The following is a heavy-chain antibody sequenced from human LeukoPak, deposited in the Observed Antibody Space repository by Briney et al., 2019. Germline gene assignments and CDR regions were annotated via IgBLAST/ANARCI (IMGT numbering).Heavy chain of an antibody. CDR1: GGSISSYY. Sequence: PSETLSLTCTVSGGSISSYYWSWIRQPPGKGLEWIGYIYYSGSTYYNPSLKSRVTISVDTSKNQFSLKLSSVTAADTAVYYCARDRPGATRFDYWGQGTLVTVSS. V-gene: IGHV4-59*12. J-gene: IGHJ4*02. CDR2: IYYSGST. CDR3: ARDRPGATRFDY. D-gene: IGHD1-26*01.